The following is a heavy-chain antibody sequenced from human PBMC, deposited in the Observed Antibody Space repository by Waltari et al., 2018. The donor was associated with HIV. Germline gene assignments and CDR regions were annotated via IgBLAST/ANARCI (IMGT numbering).Heavy chain of an antibody. CDR1: GYSTSSGYS. D-gene: IGHD7-27*01. J-gene: IGHJ6*02. Sequence: QVQLQESGPGLVKPSETLSLTCTVSGYSTSSGYSWGWIRQPPGKGLEWIGSIYHSGSTYYNPSLKSRVTISVDTSKNQFSLKLSSVTAADTAVYYCASTGGYYYYGMDVWGQGTTVTVSS. CDR2: IYHSGST. CDR3: ASTGGYYYYGMDV. V-gene: IGHV4-38-2*02.